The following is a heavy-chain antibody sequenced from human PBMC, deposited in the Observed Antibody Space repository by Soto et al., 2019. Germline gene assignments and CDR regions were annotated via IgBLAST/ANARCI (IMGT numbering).Heavy chain of an antibody. J-gene: IGHJ6*02. CDR1: GYTFTSYG. Sequence: GASVKVSCKASGYTFTSYGISWVRQAPGQGLERMGWISAYNGNTNYAQKLQGRVTMTTDTSTSTAYMELRSLRSDDTAVYYCARLGDSSSWYDLQYYYYGMDVWGQGTTVTVSS. CDR3: ARLGDSSSWYDLQYYYYGMDV. CDR2: ISAYNGNT. D-gene: IGHD6-13*01. V-gene: IGHV1-18*01.